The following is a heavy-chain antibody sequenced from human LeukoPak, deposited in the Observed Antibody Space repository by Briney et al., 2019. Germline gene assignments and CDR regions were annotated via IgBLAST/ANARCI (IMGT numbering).Heavy chain of an antibody. Sequence: ASVKVSCKASGYTFTGYYMHWVRQAPGQGLEWMGWINPNSGGTNYAQKFQGRVTMTRDTSISTAYMELSRLRSDDTAVYYCARANSSGWYLDLGYFDYWGQGTLVTVSS. V-gene: IGHV1-2*02. J-gene: IGHJ4*02. CDR2: INPNSGGT. CDR1: GYTFTGYY. CDR3: ARANSSGWYLDLGYFDY. D-gene: IGHD6-19*01.